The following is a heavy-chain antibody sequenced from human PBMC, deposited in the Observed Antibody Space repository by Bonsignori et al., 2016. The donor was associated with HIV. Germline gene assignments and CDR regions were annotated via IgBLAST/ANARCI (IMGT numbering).Heavy chain of an antibody. CDR2: ISTSSNFI. D-gene: IGHD3-10*01. J-gene: IGHJ4*02. Sequence: EVQLVESGGGLVKPGGSLRLSCSASGFTFENYGMNWVRQAPGKGPEWVSYISTSSNFIYYADSVKGRFTISRDKANNSLSLQMSGLRVEDTAVYYCAREISGSYALFDYWGQGTVVT. CDR1: GFTFENYG. V-gene: IGHV3-21*01. CDR3: AREISGSYALFDY.